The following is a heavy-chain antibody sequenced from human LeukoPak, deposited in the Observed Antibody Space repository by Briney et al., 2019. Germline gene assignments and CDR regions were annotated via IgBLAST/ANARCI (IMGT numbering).Heavy chain of an antibody. CDR2: IYPGDSDT. Sequence: GESLKISCKGSGYSFANYWIGWVRQMPGKGLEWMGIIYPGDSDTRYSPSFQGQVTISADKSISTAYLQWSSLKASDTAMYYCARVYYDSSGYTKFDYWGQGTLVTVSS. J-gene: IGHJ4*02. CDR1: GYSFANYW. V-gene: IGHV5-51*01. CDR3: ARVYYDSSGYTKFDY. D-gene: IGHD3-22*01.